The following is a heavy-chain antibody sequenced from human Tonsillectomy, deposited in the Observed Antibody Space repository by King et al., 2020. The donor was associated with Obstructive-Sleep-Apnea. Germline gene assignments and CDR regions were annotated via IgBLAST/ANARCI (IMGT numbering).Heavy chain of an antibody. Sequence: QMQLQESGPGLVKPSETLSHTCTVSNGSISSYYWSWIRQPPGKGLEWIGYIYYSGSTNYNPSLKSRVTISIDKSRNQFSLKVTSVTAADTAVYYCARQQAYYYYGLDVWGQGTTVTVSS. J-gene: IGHJ6*02. CDR3: ARQQAYYYYGLDV. CDR2: IYYSGST. CDR1: NGSISSYY. V-gene: IGHV4-59*08.